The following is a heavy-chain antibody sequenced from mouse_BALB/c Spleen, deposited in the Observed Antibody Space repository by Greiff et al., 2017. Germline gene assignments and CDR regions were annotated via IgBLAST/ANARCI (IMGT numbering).Heavy chain of an antibody. V-gene: IGHV8-12*01. CDR3: ARRSTVANWYFDV. D-gene: IGHD1-1*01. CDR2: IYWDDDK. Sequence: QVTLKESGPGILQPSQTLSLTCSFSGFSLSTSGMGVSWIRQPSGKGLEWLAHIYWDDDKRYNPSLKSRLTISKDTSSNQVFLKITSVDTADTATYYCARRSTVANWYFDVWGAGTTVTVSS. CDR1: GFSLSTSGMG. J-gene: IGHJ1*01.